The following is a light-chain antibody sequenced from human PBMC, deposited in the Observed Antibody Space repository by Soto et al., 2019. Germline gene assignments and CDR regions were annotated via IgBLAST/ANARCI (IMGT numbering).Light chain of an antibody. V-gene: IGLV2-23*01. CDR3: CSYVGATTYV. Sequence: QSVLTQPASVSGSPGQSITISCTGTSSTVGGFNVVSWYPQHPGKAPKVIIYEGIKRPSGVSNRFSGSNSGSMASLTISGLQAEDEADYYCCSYVGATTYVFGTGTKVTVL. J-gene: IGLJ1*01. CDR2: EGI. CDR1: SSTVGGFNV.